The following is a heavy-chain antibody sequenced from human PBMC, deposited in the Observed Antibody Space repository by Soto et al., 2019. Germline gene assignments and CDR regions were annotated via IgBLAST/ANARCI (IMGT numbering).Heavy chain of an antibody. CDR1: GYSFTSYW. D-gene: IGHD3-22*01. J-gene: IGHJ4*02. V-gene: IGHV5-51*01. CDR3: ARGPSYYDSSGYYRYYFDY. Sequence: GESLKISCKGSGYSFTSYWIGWVRQMPGKGLEWMGIIYPGDSDTRYSPSFQGQVTISADKSISTAYLQWSSLKASDTAMYYCARGPSYYDSSGYYRYYFDYWGQGTLVTVSS. CDR2: IYPGDSDT.